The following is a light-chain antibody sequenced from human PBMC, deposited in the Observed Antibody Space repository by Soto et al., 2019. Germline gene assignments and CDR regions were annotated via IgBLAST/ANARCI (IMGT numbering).Light chain of an antibody. V-gene: IGKV3-20*01. Sequence: EIVSTQSPGTLSLSPGERATLSCRASQSVSNNYLAWYQQKPGQAPRLLIHGASNRATGIPDRFSGSGSGTDFTLTISRLEPEDFAVYYCQQYGSSGTFGQGTKVDIK. J-gene: IGKJ1*01. CDR1: QSVSNNY. CDR2: GAS. CDR3: QQYGSSGT.